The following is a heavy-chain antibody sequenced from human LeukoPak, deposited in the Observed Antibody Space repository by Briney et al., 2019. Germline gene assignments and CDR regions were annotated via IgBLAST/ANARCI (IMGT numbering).Heavy chain of an antibody. V-gene: IGHV3-23*01. CDR2: ISGSGGST. D-gene: IGHD6-13*01. J-gene: IGHJ4*02. CDR3: AKGSPGSSWPYYFDY. CDR1: GFTFSSYA. Sequence: PGGSLRLSCAASGFTFSSYAMSWVRQAPGKGLEWVSAISGSGGSTYYVDSVKGRFTISRDNSKNTLYLQMNSLRAEDTAVYYCAKGSPGSSWPYYFDYWGQGTLVTVSS.